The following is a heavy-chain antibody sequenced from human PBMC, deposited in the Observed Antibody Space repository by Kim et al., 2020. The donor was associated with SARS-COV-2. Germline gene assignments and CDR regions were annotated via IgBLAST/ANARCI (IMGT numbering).Heavy chain of an antibody. Sequence: ASVKVSCKASGYTFTSYAMHWVRQVPGQRLEWMGWINAGNGNTKYSQKFQGRVTITRDTSASTAYMELSSLRSEDTAVYYCARVGVTMVQGANYYYYMDVWGKGTTVTVSS. CDR1: GYTFTSYA. CDR2: INAGNGNT. CDR3: ARVGVTMVQGANYYYYMDV. V-gene: IGHV1-3*01. D-gene: IGHD3-10*01. J-gene: IGHJ6*03.